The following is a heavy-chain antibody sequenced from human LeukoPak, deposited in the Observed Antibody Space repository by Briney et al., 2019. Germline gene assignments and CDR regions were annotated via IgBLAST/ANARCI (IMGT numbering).Heavy chain of an antibody. CDR1: GYTLTELS. V-gene: IGHV1-24*01. Sequence: ASVKVSCKVSGYTLTELSMHWVRQAPGKGLEWMGGFDPEDGETIYAQKFQGRVTMTEDTSTDTAYMELSSLRSEDTAVYYCATVNLSFGGDGQFDYWGQGTLVTVSS. CDR3: ATVNLSFGGDGQFDY. D-gene: IGHD2-21*02. CDR2: FDPEDGET. J-gene: IGHJ4*02.